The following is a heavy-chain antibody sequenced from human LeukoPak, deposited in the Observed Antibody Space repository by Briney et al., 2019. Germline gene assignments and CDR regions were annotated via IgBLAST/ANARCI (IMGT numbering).Heavy chain of an antibody. CDR2: IDPSDSYT. J-gene: IGHJ4*02. CDR1: GYSFTSYW. Sequence: GESLKISCKGSGYSFTSYWISWVRQMPGKGLEWMGRIDPSDSYTNYSPSFQGHVTISADKSISTAYLQWSSLKASDAAMYYCARYTTGDFDYWGQGTLVTVSS. CDR3: ARYTTGDFDY. D-gene: IGHD1-1*01. V-gene: IGHV5-10-1*01.